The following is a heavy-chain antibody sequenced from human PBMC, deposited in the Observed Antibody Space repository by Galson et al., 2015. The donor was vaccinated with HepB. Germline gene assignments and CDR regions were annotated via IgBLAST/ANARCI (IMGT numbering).Heavy chain of an antibody. D-gene: IGHD4-17*01. CDR3: ARGQTGGDYSYFYYGMDV. CDR2: ISSSSGHI. Sequence: SLRLSCAASGFTFSTYTMNWVRQAPGKGLEWVSCISSSSGHINYADSVKGRFTISRDNAKNSLYLQMNSLRAEDTAVYYCARGQTGGDYSYFYYGMDVWGQGPTVTVSS. CDR1: GFTFSTYT. J-gene: IGHJ6*02. V-gene: IGHV3-21*04.